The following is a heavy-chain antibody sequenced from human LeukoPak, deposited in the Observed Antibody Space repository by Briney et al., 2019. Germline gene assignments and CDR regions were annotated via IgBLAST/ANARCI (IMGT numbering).Heavy chain of an antibody. Sequence: SETLSLTCTVSGGSISSGSYYWIWIRQPAGKGLEWIGRIYTSGSTNYNPSLKSRVTISVDTSKNQFSLKRNSVTAADTAVYYCARSPTKPVPEDYWGQGTLVTVSS. J-gene: IGHJ4*02. V-gene: IGHV4-61*02. D-gene: IGHD2-2*01. CDR2: IYTSGST. CDR1: GGSISSGSYY. CDR3: ARSPTKPVPEDY.